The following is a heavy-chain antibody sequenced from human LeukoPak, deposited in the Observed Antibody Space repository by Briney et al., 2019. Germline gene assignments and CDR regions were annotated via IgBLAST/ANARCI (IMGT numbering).Heavy chain of an antibody. CDR3: ARGRQWLVRGDWFDP. D-gene: IGHD6-19*01. J-gene: IGHJ5*02. Sequence: PGRSLRLSWAASGFTFSSYGMHWVRQAPGKGLEWVAVIWYDGSNKYYADSVKGRFTISRDNSKNTLYLQMNSLRAEDTAVYYCARGRQWLVRGDWFDPWGQGTLVTVSS. V-gene: IGHV3-33*01. CDR2: IWYDGSNK. CDR1: GFTFSSYG.